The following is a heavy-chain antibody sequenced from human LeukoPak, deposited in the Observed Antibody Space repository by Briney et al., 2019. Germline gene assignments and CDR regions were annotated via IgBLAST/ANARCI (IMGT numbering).Heavy chain of an antibody. J-gene: IGHJ4*02. Sequence: ASVKVSCKASGYTFTGYYVHWVRQAPGQGLEWMGRINPNSGGTNYAQKFQGRVTMTRDTSISTAYMELSRLRSDDTAVYYCARGEVDVVVPAAISCDYWGQGTLVTVSS. CDR1: GYTFTGYY. CDR3: ARGEVDVVVPAAISCDY. CDR2: INPNSGGT. D-gene: IGHD2-2*02. V-gene: IGHV1-2*06.